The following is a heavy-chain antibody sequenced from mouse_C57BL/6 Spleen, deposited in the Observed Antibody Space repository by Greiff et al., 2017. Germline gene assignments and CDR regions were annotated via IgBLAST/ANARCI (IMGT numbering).Heavy chain of an antibody. Sequence: QVQLQQPGAELVMPGASVKLSCKASGYTFTSYWMNWVKQRPGQGLEWIGEIDPSDSYTNYNQKFKGKSTLTVDKSSSTAYMQLSSLTSEDSAVFYCAKGGLQDDFDYWGKGTTLTVSS. D-gene: IGHD3-1*01. CDR2: IDPSDSYT. V-gene: IGHV1-69*01. CDR3: AKGGLQDDFDY. CDR1: GYTFTSYW. J-gene: IGHJ2*01.